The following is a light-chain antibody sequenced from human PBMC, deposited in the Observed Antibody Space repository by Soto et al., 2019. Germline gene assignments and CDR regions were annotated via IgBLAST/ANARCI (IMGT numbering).Light chain of an antibody. Sequence: IALTQSPGTLSLSPGERATLSCRASQSVIRSYLAWYQQKPGQAPRLLIYGASSRATGIPDRFSGSGSGTDITLTINRLEPEDFAVYYCQQYGSSITVGQGTRLEIK. CDR2: GAS. CDR1: QSVIRSY. CDR3: QQYGSSIT. J-gene: IGKJ5*01. V-gene: IGKV3-20*01.